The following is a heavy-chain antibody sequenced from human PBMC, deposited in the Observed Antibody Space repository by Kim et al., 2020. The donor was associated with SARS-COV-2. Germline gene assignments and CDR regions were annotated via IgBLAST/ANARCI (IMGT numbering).Heavy chain of an antibody. J-gene: IGHJ6*02. CDR1: GGSISSYY. CDR2: IYTSGST. V-gene: IGHV4-4*07. D-gene: IGHD1-26*01. Sequence: SETLSLTCTVSGGSISSYYWSWIRQPAGKGLEWIGRIYTSGSTNYNPSLKSRVTMSVDTSKNQFSLKLSSVTAADTAVYYCARDLASWSYLYYYGMDVWGQGTTVTVSS. CDR3: ARDLASWSYLYYYGMDV.